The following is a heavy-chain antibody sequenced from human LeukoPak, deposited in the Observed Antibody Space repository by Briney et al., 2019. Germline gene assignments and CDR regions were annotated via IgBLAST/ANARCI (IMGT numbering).Heavy chain of an antibody. CDR2: ISSNGGST. V-gene: IGHV3-64*01. D-gene: IGHD1-26*01. CDR1: GFIFSSYA. J-gene: IGHJ4*02. CDR3: ARARGSFRPYYFDY. Sequence: PGGSLRLSCAAYGFIFSSYAMHWVRQAPGKGLEYVSAISSNGGSTYYANSVKDRFTISRDDSKNALYLQMGSLRAEDMAVYYCARARGSFRPYYFDYWGQGTLVTVSS.